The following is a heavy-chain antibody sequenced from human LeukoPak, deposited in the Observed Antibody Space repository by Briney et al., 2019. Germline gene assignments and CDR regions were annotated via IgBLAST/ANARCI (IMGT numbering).Heavy chain of an antibody. CDR2: IYTSGST. Sequence: SETLSLTCTVSGGSISSYYWSWIRQPPGKGLERIGYIYTSGSTNYNPSLKSRVTISVDTSKNQFSLKLSSVTAADTAVYYCARRWSKNTPFDYWGQGTLVTVSS. J-gene: IGHJ4*02. D-gene: IGHD5-24*01. CDR1: GGSISSYY. V-gene: IGHV4-4*09. CDR3: ARRWSKNTPFDY.